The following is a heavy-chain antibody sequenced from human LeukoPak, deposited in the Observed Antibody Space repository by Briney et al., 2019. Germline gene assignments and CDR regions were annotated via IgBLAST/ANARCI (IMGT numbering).Heavy chain of an antibody. CDR1: GFIFNNYV. J-gene: IGHJ4*02. Sequence: GGALRLSCAPSGFIFNNYVLHWVRQAPGKGLEGVANIRFDGNDKYYADSVKGRFTISRDKSRDTLYLQMNSLRAKDTAVYYCARGRPGSGWLFDYWGQGTLVTVSS. D-gene: IGHD6-19*01. V-gene: IGHV3-30*02. CDR2: IRFDGNDK. CDR3: ARGRPGSGWLFDY.